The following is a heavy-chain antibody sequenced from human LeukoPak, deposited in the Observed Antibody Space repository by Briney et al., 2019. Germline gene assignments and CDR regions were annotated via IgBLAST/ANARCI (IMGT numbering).Heavy chain of an antibody. CDR3: AKNDFWSGYYNGY. CDR1: GGSFSGYY. D-gene: IGHD3-3*01. CDR2: INHSGST. V-gene: IGHV4-34*01. J-gene: IGHJ4*02. Sequence: SETLSLTCTVYGGSFSGYYWSWIRQPPGKGLEWIGEINHSGSTNYNPSLKSRVTISVDTSKNQFSLKLSSVTAADTAVYYCAKNDFWSGYYNGYWGQGTLVTVSS.